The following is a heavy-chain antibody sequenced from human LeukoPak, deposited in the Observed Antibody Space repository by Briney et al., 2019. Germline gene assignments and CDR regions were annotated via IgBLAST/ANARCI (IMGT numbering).Heavy chain of an antibody. CDR3: ARGVNYYDSSGYLFDY. CDR2: ISSSSSYI. J-gene: IGHJ4*02. Sequence: PGGSLRLSCAASGFPFSSYSMNWVRQAPGKGLEWASSISSSSSYIYYADSVKGRFTISRDNAKNSLYLQMNSLRAEDTAVYYCARGVNYYDSSGYLFDYWGQGTLVTVSS. V-gene: IGHV3-21*01. CDR1: GFPFSSYS. D-gene: IGHD3-22*01.